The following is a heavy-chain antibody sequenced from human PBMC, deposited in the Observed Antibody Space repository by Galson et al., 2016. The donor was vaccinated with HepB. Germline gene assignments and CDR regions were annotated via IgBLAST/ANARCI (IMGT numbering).Heavy chain of an antibody. V-gene: IGHV3-11*01. CDR2: ISSSGSTI. D-gene: IGHD3-10*01. Sequence: SLRLSCAASGFTFSDYYMSWIRQAPGKGLEWVSYISSSGSTIYYADSVKGRFTISRDDAKSSLYLQMNSLRAEDAAVYYCASLPGFGELLHRSYYYLMDVWGQGTTVTVSS. CDR3: ASLPGFGELLHRSYYYLMDV. J-gene: IGHJ6*02. CDR1: GFTFSDYY.